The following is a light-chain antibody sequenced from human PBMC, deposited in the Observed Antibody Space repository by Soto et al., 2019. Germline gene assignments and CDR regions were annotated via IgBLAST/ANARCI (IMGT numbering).Light chain of an antibody. CDR1: QDISSW. Sequence: DIQMTQSPSSVSASVGDRVTITCRASQDISSWLGWYQQKPGKAPKLLIYVSSTLQSGVPSRFSGSGSETEFTLTISSLQPEDFATYYCQQANTFPRTFGQGTKVDIK. V-gene: IGKV1-12*01. J-gene: IGKJ1*01. CDR2: VSS. CDR3: QQANTFPRT.